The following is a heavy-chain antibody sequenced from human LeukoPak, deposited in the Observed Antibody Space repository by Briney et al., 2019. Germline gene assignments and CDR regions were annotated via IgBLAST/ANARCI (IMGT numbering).Heavy chain of an antibody. CDR1: GYTFTGYY. CDR2: INPNSGGT. V-gene: IGHV1-2*02. J-gene: IGHJ4*02. D-gene: IGHD2-8*01. CDR3: AKYAKGYYFDY. Sequence: ASVKVSXKASGYTFTGYYMHWVRQAPGQGLEWIGWINPNSGGTNYAQKFQGRVTMTRDTSISTAYMELSRLRSDDTAVYYCAKYAKGYYFDYWGQGTLVTVSS.